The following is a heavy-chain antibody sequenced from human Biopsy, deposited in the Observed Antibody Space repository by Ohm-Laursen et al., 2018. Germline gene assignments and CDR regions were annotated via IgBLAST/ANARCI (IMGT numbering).Heavy chain of an antibody. V-gene: IGHV3-23*01. J-gene: IGHJ5*01. CDR2: IDVSDYNT. CDR3: VKQWGGYNFDS. CDR1: GFTFSNYW. Sequence: SLRLSCSASGFTFSNYWISWVRQAPGKGLEWVAHIDVSDYNTYYADSVRGRFTISRDNSKQMVHLEINSLTADDTAVYYCVKQWGGYNFDSWGQGTLVTVSS. D-gene: IGHD1-14*01.